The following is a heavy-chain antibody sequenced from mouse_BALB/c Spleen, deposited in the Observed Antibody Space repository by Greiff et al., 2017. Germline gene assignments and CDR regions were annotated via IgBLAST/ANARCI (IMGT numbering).Heavy chain of an antibody. CDR2: IDPENGNT. Sequence: EVNVVESGAELVRPGALVKLSCKASGFNIKDYYMHWVKQRPEQGLEWIGWIDPENGNTIYDPKFQGKASITADTSSNTAYLQLSSLTSEDTAVYYCARGSSYGDYFDYWGQGTTLTVSS. V-gene: IGHV14-1*02. CDR1: GFNIKDYY. CDR3: ARGSSYGDYFDY. J-gene: IGHJ2*01. D-gene: IGHD1-1*01.